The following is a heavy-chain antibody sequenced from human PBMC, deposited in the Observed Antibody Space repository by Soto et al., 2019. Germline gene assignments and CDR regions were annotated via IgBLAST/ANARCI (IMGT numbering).Heavy chain of an antibody. Sequence: ASVKVSCKASGYTFTSYGISWVRQAPGQGLEWMGWISAYNGNTNYAQKLQGRVTMTTDTSTSTAYMELRSLRSDDTAVYYCARETLAVAGTRNYYYYGMDVWGQGTTVTVSS. CDR2: ISAYNGNT. CDR3: ARETLAVAGTRNYYYYGMDV. V-gene: IGHV1-18*01. D-gene: IGHD6-19*01. J-gene: IGHJ6*02. CDR1: GYTFTSYG.